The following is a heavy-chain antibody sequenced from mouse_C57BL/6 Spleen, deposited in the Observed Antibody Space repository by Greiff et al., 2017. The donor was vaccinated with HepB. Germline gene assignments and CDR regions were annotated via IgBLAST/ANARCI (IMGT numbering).Heavy chain of an antibody. CDR2: ISSGSRTI. CDR3: ARTITTRVYWYFDV. J-gene: IGHJ1*03. D-gene: IGHD1-2*01. V-gene: IGHV5-17*01. CDR1: GFTFSDYG. Sequence: EVQGVESGGGLVKPGGSLKLSCAASGFTFSDYGMHWVRQAPEKGLEWVAYISSGSRTIYYADTVKGRFTISRDNAKNTLFLQMTSLRSEDTAMYYCARTITTRVYWYFDVWGTGTTVTVSS.